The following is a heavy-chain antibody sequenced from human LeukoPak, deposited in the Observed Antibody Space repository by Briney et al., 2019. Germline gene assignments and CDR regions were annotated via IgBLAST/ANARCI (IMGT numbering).Heavy chain of an antibody. CDR2: IKPDGGEK. D-gene: IGHD3-10*01. J-gene: IGHJ4*02. CDR1: GFTFSTYW. V-gene: IGHV3-7*03. Sequence: GGSLRLSCIASGFTFSTYWMTWVRQAPGQGLEWVANIKPDGGEKYFVDSVKGRFTISRDNAKNSLYLQMNSLRADDTAVYYCARDWSYHGSGSPDYWGQGTLVTVSS. CDR3: ARDWSYHGSGSPDY.